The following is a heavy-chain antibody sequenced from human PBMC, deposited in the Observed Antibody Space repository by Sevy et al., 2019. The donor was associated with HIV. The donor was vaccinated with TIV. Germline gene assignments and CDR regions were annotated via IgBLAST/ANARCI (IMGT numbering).Heavy chain of an antibody. J-gene: IGHJ5*02. CDR2: IKSRHDGGTT. V-gene: IGHV3-15*01. CDR1: GFTFNEAW. CDR3: TKGIVGATWDWFDP. D-gene: IGHD1-26*01. Sequence: LTCAASGFTFNEAWMSWVRQAPGKGLEWVGRIKSRHDGGTTDYAVPVKGRFIISRDDSTKMLYLQMRSLRTEDTGVYYCTKGIVGATWDWFDPWGQGTLVTVSS.